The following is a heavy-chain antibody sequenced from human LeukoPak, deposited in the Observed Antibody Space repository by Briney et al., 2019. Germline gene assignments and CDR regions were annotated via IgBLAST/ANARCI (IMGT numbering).Heavy chain of an antibody. Sequence: PGGPLRLSCAASGFTFSRYGMHWVRQAPGKGLEWVAVISYLGDDQFYAESVKGRFTISRDNSKNTVFLQMNSMRGEDTAVYYCAKDRSSGPHYYYGMDVWGRGTTVIVSS. V-gene: IGHV3-30*18. J-gene: IGHJ6*02. CDR2: ISYLGDDQ. CDR1: GFTFSRYG. D-gene: IGHD6-25*01. CDR3: AKDRSSGPHYYYGMDV.